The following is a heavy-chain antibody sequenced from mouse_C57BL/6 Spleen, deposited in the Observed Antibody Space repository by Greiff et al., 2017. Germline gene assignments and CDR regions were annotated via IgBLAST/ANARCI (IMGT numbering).Heavy chain of an antibody. CDR1: GFTFSDYG. CDR3: ARRYYSNLSYWYFDV. Sequence: EVKLMESGGGLVKPGGSLKLSCAASGFTFSDYGMHWVRQAPEKGLEWVAYISSGSSTIYYADTVKGRFTISRDNAKNTLFLQMTSLRSEDTAMYYCARRYYSNLSYWYFDVWGTGTTVTVSS. J-gene: IGHJ1*03. V-gene: IGHV5-17*01. D-gene: IGHD2-5*01. CDR2: ISSGSSTI.